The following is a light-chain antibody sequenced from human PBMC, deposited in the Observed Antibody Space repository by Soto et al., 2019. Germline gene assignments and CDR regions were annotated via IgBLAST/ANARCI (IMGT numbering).Light chain of an antibody. CDR2: ANN. J-gene: IGLJ3*02. CDR1: TSNIGSRT. CDR3: QAYDYSLTASV. Sequence: QSVLTQPPSASGTPGQRVSISCSGSTSNIGSRTVNWYQQLPGTAPKLLIYANNQRPSGVPDRFSGSKSGTSASLAISGLQSEDESDYYCQAYDYSLTASVFGGGTKLTVL. V-gene: IGLV1-44*01.